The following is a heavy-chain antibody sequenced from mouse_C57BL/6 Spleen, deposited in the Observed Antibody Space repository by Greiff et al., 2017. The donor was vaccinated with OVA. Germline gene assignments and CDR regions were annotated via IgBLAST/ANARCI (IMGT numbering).Heavy chain of an antibody. J-gene: IGHJ3*01. Sequence: EVMLVESGGGLVKPGGSLKLSCAASGFTFSDYGMHWVRQAPEQGLEWVAYISSGSSTIYYADTVKGRFTISRDNAKNTLFLQMTSLRSEDTAMYYCARAGVYCGPWFAYWGQGTLVTVSA. CDR1: GFTFSDYG. CDR2: ISSGSSTI. V-gene: IGHV5-17*01. CDR3: ARAGVYCGPWFAY.